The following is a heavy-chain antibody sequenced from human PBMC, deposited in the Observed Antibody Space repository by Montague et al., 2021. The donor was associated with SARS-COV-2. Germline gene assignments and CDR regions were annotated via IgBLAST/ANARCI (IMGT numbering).Heavy chain of an antibody. V-gene: IGHV3-74*01. D-gene: IGHD6-13*01. CDR1: GFTFSSYW. Sequence: SLRLSCAASGFTFSSYWMHWVRQAPGKGLVWVSRINSDGSTTSYADSVKGRFTISRDNAKNTLYLQINSLRAEDTAVYYCARSGQQLVHPLATLYYYYGMDVWGQGTTVTVSS. J-gene: IGHJ6*02. CDR3: ARSGQQLVHPLATLYYYYGMDV. CDR2: INSDGSTT.